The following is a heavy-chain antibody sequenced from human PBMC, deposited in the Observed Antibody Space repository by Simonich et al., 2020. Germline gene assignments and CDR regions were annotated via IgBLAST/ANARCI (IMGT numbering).Heavy chain of an antibody. V-gene: IGHV4-34*01. CDR1: GGSFSGYY. J-gene: IGHJ3*02. CDR3: ARGKGWKNAFDI. CDR2: NNHSGRT. D-gene: IGHD1-1*01. Sequence: QVQLQQWGAGLLKPSETLSLTCAVYGGSFSGYYWSWIRQPPGKGLEWSGENNHSGRTNYNPSLKSRVTISVDTSKNQFSLKLSSVTAADTAVYYCARGKGWKNAFDIWGQGTMVTVSS.